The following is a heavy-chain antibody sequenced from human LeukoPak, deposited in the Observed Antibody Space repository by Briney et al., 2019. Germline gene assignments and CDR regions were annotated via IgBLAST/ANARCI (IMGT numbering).Heavy chain of an antibody. CDR2: ISPSGDIT. V-gene: IGHV3-23*01. CDR3: AQDLVYIRFDN. J-gene: IGHJ4*02. Sequence: GGSLRLSCAASGVIFSSHGMNWGRQAPGKGREGVSGISPSGDITYYADSVKGRFTISRDNSKNTVYLQMDSLRFEDAAVYYCAQDLVYIRFDNWGQGTLVTVSS. D-gene: IGHD1-1*01. CDR1: GVIFSSHG.